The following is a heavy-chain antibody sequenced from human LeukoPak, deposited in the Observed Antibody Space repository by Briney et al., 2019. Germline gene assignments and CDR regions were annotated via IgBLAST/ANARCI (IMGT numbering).Heavy chain of an antibody. CDR1: GFTFSDYY. J-gene: IGHJ4*02. CDR3: ARAPNWNYFDD. V-gene: IGHV4-59*01. D-gene: IGHD1-20*01. CDR2: ISYSGST. Sequence: GSLRLSCAASGFTFSDYYMSWIRQPPGKGLEWIGYISYSGSTNYNPSLQSRVTMSLDTSKNQFSLNLNSVTAADTAVYFCARAPNWNYFDDWGQGTLVTVSS.